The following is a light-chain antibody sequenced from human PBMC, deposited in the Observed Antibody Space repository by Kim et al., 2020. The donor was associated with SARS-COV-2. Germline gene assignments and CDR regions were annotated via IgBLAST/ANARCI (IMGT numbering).Light chain of an antibody. CDR2: GAS. V-gene: IGKV1-6*01. Sequence: VGERGNIKCRGRQDIRNDVGWEQQKPGKAPKRLIYGASNLQNGVPSRFSGSGSGTDFTLTISSLQPEDFATYYCLQDYTYPRTFGEGTKVDIK. J-gene: IGKJ4*02. CDR3: LQDYTYPRT. CDR1: QDIRND.